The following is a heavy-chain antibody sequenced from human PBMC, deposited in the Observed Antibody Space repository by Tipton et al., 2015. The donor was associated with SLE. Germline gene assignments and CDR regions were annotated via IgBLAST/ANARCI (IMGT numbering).Heavy chain of an antibody. J-gene: IGHJ5*02. CDR2: FSSSCSYI. CDR1: RFTFSSYG. Sequence: SLRLSCAASRFTFSSYGMNWVRQAPGQGLQWVSSFSSSCSYIYYADSVKGRFTISRDNAKNSLYLQMNSLRAEDTAVYYCARDPAVAGDNWFDPWGQGTLVTVSS. CDR3: ARDPAVAGDNWFDP. V-gene: IGHV3-21*01. D-gene: IGHD6-19*01.